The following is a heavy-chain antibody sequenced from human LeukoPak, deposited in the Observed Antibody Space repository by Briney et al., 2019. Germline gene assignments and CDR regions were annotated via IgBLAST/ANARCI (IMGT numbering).Heavy chain of an antibody. CDR1: GGPISSYY. J-gene: IGHJ5*02. V-gene: IGHV4-4*07. Sequence: PSETLSVTCMVSGGPISSYYWSWIRQPAGKGRECSWRINTSGSSKYNHSLRSRVTMSVDTPKHHFSLTLSSVTAADTGVYYCAREGGGPRWLDPWGQGPLVTVSS. CDR2: INTSGSS. D-gene: IGHD6-25*01. CDR3: AREGGGPRWLDP.